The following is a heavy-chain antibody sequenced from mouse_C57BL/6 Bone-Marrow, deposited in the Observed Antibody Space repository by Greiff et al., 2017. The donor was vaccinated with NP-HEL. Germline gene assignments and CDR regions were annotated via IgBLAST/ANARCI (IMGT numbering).Heavy chain of an antibody. V-gene: IGHV1-81*01. D-gene: IGHD1-1*01. CDR1: GYTFTSYG. CDR2: IYPRSGNT. CDR3: AISYYGSSYGIWFAY. J-gene: IGHJ3*01. Sequence: VQLQQSGAELARPGASVKLSCKASGYTFTSYGISWVKQRPGQGLEWIGEIYPRSGNTYYNEKFKGKATLTAGKSSSTAYMELRSLTSEDSAVYFCAISYYGSSYGIWFAYWGQGTLVTVSA.